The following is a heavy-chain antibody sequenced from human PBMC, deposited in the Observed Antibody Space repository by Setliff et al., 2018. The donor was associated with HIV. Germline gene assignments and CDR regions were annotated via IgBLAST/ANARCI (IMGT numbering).Heavy chain of an antibody. CDR2: IDHADSYT. CDR1: GFSFTSYW. J-gene: IGHJ5*01. V-gene: IGHV5-10-1*01. CDR3: ARHFGYNPGWFDS. D-gene: IGHD3-10*01. Sequence: GESLKISCKGSGFSFTSYWISWVRQMPGKGLEWMGRIDHADSYTHYSPSFQGHITISIDKPISSASLHWSSLGTSDTAIYYCARHFGYNPGWFDSWGQGTLVTVSS.